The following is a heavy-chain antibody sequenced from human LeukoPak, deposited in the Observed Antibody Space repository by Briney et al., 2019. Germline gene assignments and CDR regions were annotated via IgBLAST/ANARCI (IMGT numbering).Heavy chain of an antibody. CDR2: ISSSGSTI. CDR3: ARDIHTGTSGREY. D-gene: IGHD4-17*01. V-gene: IGHV3-11*01. CDR1: GFTFSDYY. Sequence: PGGSLRLSCAASGFTFSDYYMSWIRQAPGKGLEWVSYISSSGSTIYYADSVRGRFTISRDNAKNSLYLQMNSLRAEDTAMYCCARDIHTGTSGREYWGQGILVTVSS. J-gene: IGHJ4*02.